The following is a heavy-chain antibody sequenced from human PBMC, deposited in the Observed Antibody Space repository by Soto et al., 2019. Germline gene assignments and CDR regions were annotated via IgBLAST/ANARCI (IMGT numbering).Heavy chain of an antibody. J-gene: IGHJ3*02. V-gene: IGHV4-31*03. CDR1: GGSISSGGYY. D-gene: IGHD3-22*01. CDR3: AREPSGFGGMGLIVMVTGAFDI. CDR2: IYYSGST. Sequence: PSETLSLTCTVSGGSISSGGYYWSWIRQHPGKGLEWIGYIYYSGSTYYNPSLKSRVTISVDTSKNQFSLKLSSVTAADTAVYYCAREPSGFGGMGLIVMVTGAFDIWGQGTLVTVSS.